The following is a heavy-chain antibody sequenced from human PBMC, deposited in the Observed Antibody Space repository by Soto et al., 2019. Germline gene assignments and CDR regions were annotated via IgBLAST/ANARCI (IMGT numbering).Heavy chain of an antibody. CDR1: GFTFSTYS. V-gene: IGHV3-48*01. Sequence: GGSLRLSCAASGFTFSTYSMNWVRQAPGKGLEWVSSISISSTIYYADSVKGRFTISRDNVQNSLYLQMHSLRAEDTAVYYCARERGSGWTFDYWGQGTLVTVSS. J-gene: IGHJ4*02. D-gene: IGHD6-19*01. CDR2: ISISSTI. CDR3: ARERGSGWTFDY.